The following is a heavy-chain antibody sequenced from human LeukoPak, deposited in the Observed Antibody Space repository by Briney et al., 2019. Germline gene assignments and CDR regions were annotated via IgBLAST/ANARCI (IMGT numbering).Heavy chain of an antibody. Sequence: GGSLRLSWAASGFTFGDYYMSWIRQAPGKGLGWVSYIGSSGAAIYYADSVEGRFTISRDNAQNSLYLQMDSLRAEDTALYYCVRVGNRDQDYYYSYMDVWGRGTTVTVSS. V-gene: IGHV3-11*01. CDR2: IGSSGAAI. CDR3: VRVGNRDQDYYYSYMDV. CDR1: GFTFGDYY. D-gene: IGHD5-24*01. J-gene: IGHJ6*03.